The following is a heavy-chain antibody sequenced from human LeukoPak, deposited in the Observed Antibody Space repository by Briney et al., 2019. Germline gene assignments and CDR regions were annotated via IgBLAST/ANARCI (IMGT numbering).Heavy chain of an antibody. V-gene: IGHV3-30*18. J-gene: IGHJ4*02. CDR2: ISYDGSNK. D-gene: IGHD6-19*01. CDR3: AKCDSSGWYPDYFDY. Sequence: TGGSLRLSCAASGFTFSSYSMHWVRQAPGKGLEWVAVISYDGSNKYYADSVKGRFTISRDNSKNTLYLQMNSLRAEDTAVYYCAKCDSSGWYPDYFDYWGQGTLVTVSS. CDR1: GFTFSSYS.